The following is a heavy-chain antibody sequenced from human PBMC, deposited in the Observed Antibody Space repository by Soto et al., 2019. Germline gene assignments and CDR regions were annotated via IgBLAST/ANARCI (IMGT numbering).Heavy chain of an antibody. CDR2: FDPEDGET. CDR3: AQLVLTVTKAGYYYYMDV. Sequence: RASVKVSCKASGYTLTELSMRWVLQAPGKGLEWMGGFDPEDGETIYAQKFQGRVTMTEDTSTDTACMELSSLRSEDTAVYYCAQLVLTVTKAGYYYYMDVWGKGTTITVSS. J-gene: IGHJ6*03. D-gene: IGHD4-17*01. V-gene: IGHV1-24*01. CDR1: GYTLTELS.